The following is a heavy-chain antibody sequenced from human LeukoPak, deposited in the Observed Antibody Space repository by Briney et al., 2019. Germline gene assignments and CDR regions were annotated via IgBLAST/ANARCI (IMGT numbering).Heavy chain of an antibody. CDR1: GASIRSHH. CDR3: ARTYYDFWSGYYTYYYYYMDV. J-gene: IGHJ6*03. D-gene: IGHD3-3*01. CDR2: IYYSGST. V-gene: IGHV4-59*11. Sequence: PSETLSLTCTVSGASIRSHHWTWIRQPPGRGLEWIGYIYYSGSTNYNPSLKSRVTISVDTSKNQFSLKLSSVTAADTAVYYCARTYYDFWSGYYTYYYYYMDVWGKGTTVTVSS.